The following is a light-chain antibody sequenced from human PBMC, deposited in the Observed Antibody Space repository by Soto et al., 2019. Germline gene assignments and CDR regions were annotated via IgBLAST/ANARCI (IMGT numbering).Light chain of an antibody. Sequence: QSALTQPASVSGSPGQSITISCTGTSSDVGGYNYVSWYQQHPGKAPKLMIYDVSDRPSGVSNRFSGSKSGNTASLTISGLQAEDEADYYCSSYTSSSTLYVFGTGTKPTVL. V-gene: IGLV2-14*01. CDR2: DVS. CDR3: SSYTSSSTLYV. J-gene: IGLJ1*01. CDR1: SSDVGGYNY.